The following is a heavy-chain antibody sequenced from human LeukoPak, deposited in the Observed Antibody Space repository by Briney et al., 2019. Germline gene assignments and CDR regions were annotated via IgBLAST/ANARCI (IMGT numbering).Heavy chain of an antibody. CDR2: INTNTGNP. D-gene: IGHD3-9*01. CDR1: GYTFTSYA. J-gene: IGHJ4*02. V-gene: IGHV7-4-1*02. Sequence: ASVKVSCKASGYTFTSYAMKWVRQAPGQGLGWMGWINTNTGNPTYAQGFTGRFVFSLDTSLSTAYLQISSLKAEDTAVYYCARGGYFDWLRGYYFDYWGQGTLVTVSS. CDR3: ARGGYFDWLRGYYFDY.